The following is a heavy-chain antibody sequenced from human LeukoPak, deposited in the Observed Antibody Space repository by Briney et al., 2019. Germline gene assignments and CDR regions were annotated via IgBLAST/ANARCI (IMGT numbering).Heavy chain of an antibody. Sequence: GASVKVSCKASGYIFTGYYMHWVRQAPGQELEWMGWINPNSGDTNYAQKFQGRVTMTRDTSISTAYMELSRLRSDDRAVYYCARPRTTHFDPWGQGTLVTVSS. CDR3: ARPRTTHFDP. V-gene: IGHV1-2*02. J-gene: IGHJ5*02. D-gene: IGHD1-1*01. CDR2: INPNSGDT. CDR1: GYIFTGYY.